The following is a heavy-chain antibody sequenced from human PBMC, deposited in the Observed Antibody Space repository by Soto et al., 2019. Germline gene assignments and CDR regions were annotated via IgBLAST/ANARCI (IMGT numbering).Heavy chain of an antibody. CDR1: GFTFDDYA. CDR3: AKSPSYYGDFDY. Sequence: EGQLVESGGGLVQPGRSMRLSCAASGFTFDDYAMHWVRQAPGKGLEWVSGISWNSGSIGYADSVKGRFTISRDNAKNSLYLQMNSLRAEDTALYYCAKSPSYYGDFDYWGQGTLVTVSS. J-gene: IGHJ4*02. D-gene: IGHD4-17*01. V-gene: IGHV3-9*01. CDR2: ISWNSGSI.